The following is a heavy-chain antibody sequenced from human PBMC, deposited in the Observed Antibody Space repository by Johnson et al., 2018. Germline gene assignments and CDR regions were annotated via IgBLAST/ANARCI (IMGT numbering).Heavy chain of an antibody. J-gene: IGHJ6*02. D-gene: IGHD5-18*01. Sequence: VESGGVLVQPGKSIRVSCAASGFSFRASGMHWVRPAPGKGLEWVSAIRGSGDTTSYADSVKGRLTISRDNSKNTVHLQMNSLRAEDPDVYYSAKRTPDTAVFYYYYGLDVWGQGTTVTVSS. CDR3: AKRTPDTAVFYYYYGLDV. V-gene: IGHV3-23*04. CDR2: IRGSGDTT. CDR1: GFSFRASG.